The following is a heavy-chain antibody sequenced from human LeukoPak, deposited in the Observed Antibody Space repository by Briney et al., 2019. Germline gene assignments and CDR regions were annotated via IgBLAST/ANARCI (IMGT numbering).Heavy chain of an antibody. J-gene: IGHJ4*02. CDR1: GFTFSSYS. V-gene: IGHV3-21*01. CDR3: ARDIGYYYDSSGYLFDY. CDR2: ISSSSSYI. Sequence: MSGGSLRLSCAASGFTFSSYSMNWVRQAPGKGLEWVSSISSSSSYIYYADSVKGRFTISRDNAKNSLYLQMNSLRAEDTAVYYCARDIGYYYDSSGYLFDYWGQGTLVTVSS. D-gene: IGHD3-22*01.